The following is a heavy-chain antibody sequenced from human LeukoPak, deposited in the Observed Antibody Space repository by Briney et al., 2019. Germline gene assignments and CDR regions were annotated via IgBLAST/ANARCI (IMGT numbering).Heavy chain of an antibody. D-gene: IGHD2-15*01. Sequence: SGGSLRLSCAASGFTFSSYGMNWVRQAPGKGLEWVSSISSSSSYIYYADSVKGRFTISRDNAKNSLYLQMNSLRAEDTAVYYCARLGYCSGGSCYENQHYYYGMDVWGQGTTVTVSS. CDR3: ARLGYCSGGSCYENQHYYYGMDV. CDR1: GFTFSSYG. CDR2: ISSSSSYI. J-gene: IGHJ6*02. V-gene: IGHV3-21*01.